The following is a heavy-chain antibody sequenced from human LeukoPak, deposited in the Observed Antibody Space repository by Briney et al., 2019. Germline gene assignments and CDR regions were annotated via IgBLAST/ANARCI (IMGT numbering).Heavy chain of an antibody. J-gene: IGHJ4*02. CDR3: AKDKSDTAMVTLDY. CDR2: ISGSGGST. D-gene: IGHD5-18*01. V-gene: IGHV3-23*01. CDR1: GFTFSDYY. Sequence: PGGSLRLSCAASGFTFSDYYMSWIRQAPGKGLEWVSAISGSGGSTYYADSVKGRFTISRDNSKNTLYLQMNSLRAEDTAVYYCAKDKSDTAMVTLDYWGQGTLVTVSS.